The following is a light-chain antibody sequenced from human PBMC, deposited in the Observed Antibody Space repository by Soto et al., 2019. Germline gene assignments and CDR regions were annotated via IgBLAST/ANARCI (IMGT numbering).Light chain of an antibody. V-gene: IGLV2-14*03. CDR1: NTDVGAYDY. Sequence: SALPQSASVSGSPAQSITSSCSGTNTDVGAYDYVSWYQQHPGKAPKLILYDVINRPSGVSDRFSGSKSGNTASLTISGLQAEDEAEYFCSSYSTICNLAFGTGTKVTVL. J-gene: IGLJ1*01. CDR3: SSYSTICNLA. CDR2: DVI.